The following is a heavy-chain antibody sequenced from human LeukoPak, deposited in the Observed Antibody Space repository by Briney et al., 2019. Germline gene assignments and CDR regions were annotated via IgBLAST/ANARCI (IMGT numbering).Heavy chain of an antibody. CDR1: GFTFSSYW. CDR3: ARDSGSNDY. V-gene: IGHV3-7*03. D-gene: IGHD1-26*01. Sequence: TGGSLRLSCAASGFTFSSYWMSWVRQAPGKGLEWVAKIKQDGGEKYYVDSVKGRFTVSRDNAKNSLNLQMNSLRVEDTAVYYCARDSGSNDYWGQGTLVTVSS. CDR2: IKQDGGEK. J-gene: IGHJ4*02.